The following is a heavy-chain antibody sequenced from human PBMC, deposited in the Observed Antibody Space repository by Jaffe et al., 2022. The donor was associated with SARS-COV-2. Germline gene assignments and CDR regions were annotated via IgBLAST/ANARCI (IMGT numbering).Heavy chain of an antibody. CDR1: GFIFSNAW. Sequence: EVQLVESGGALVKPGGSLRLSCAASGFIFSNAWMGWVRQAPGKGLEWVGRIKSKTDGGTRNYAPPVSGRFALSREDSKDMLYLQMNSLKTEDTAVYYCTTESYSGRYRGFDYWGQGTLVTVSS. CDR2: IKSKTDGGTR. J-gene: IGHJ4*02. CDR3: TTESYSGRYRGFDY. V-gene: IGHV3-15*02. D-gene: IGHD1-26*01.